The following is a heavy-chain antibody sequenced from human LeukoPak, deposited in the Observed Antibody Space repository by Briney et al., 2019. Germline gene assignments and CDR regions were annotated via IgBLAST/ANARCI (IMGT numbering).Heavy chain of an antibody. Sequence: ASVKVSCKASGYTFTSYGISWVRQAPGQGLEWMGWSSAYNGNTNYAQKLQGRVTMTTDTSTSTAYMELRSLRSDDTAVYYCARDGSIAVAGAYNWFDPWSQGTLVTVSS. V-gene: IGHV1-18*01. J-gene: IGHJ5*02. D-gene: IGHD6-19*01. CDR2: SSAYNGNT. CDR1: GYTFTSYG. CDR3: ARDGSIAVAGAYNWFDP.